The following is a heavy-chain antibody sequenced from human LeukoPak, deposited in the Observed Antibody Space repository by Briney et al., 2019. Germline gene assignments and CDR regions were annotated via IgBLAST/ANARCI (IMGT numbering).Heavy chain of an antibody. CDR2: IGTAGDT. Sequence: GGSLRLSCAASGFTFSRYDMHWVRQATGKGLEWVSGIGTAGDTYYAGSVKGRFTISRENAKNSLYLQMNSLTAADTAVYYCARLFDWGSDHWYFDLWGRGTLVTVSS. V-gene: IGHV3-13*01. J-gene: IGHJ2*01. CDR3: ARLFDWGSDHWYFDL. D-gene: IGHD3-9*01. CDR1: GFTFSRYD.